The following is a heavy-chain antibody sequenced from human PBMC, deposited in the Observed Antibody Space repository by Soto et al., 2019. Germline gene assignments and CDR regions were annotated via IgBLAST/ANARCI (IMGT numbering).Heavy chain of an antibody. V-gene: IGHV1-24*01. CDR3: ATAELTIAAAGTLGY. J-gene: IGHJ4*02. CDR1: GYTLTELS. CDR2: FDPEDGET. D-gene: IGHD6-13*01. Sequence: ASVKVSCKVSGYTLTELSMHWVRQAPAKGLEWMGGFDPEDGETIYAQKFQGRVTMTEDTSTDTAYMELSSLRSEDTAVYYCATAELTIAAAGTLGYWGQGTLVTVSS.